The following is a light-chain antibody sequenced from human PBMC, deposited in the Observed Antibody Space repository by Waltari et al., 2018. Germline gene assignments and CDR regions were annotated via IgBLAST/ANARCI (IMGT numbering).Light chain of an antibody. CDR1: RDINNY. Sequence: DIRMTQSPSSLSASVGDRGTITCQASRDINNYLNWYQQKPGKAPKLLIYDASTLETGIPSRFSGSGSGTDFVFTISRLQPEDIATYYCQHYDGVPPWTFGQGTRVDFK. CDR3: QHYDGVPPWT. J-gene: IGKJ1*01. V-gene: IGKV1-33*01. CDR2: DAS.